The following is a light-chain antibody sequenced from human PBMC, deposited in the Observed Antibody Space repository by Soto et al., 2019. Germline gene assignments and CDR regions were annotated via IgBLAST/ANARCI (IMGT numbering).Light chain of an antibody. Sequence: EIVMTQSPATLSVSPGERATLSCRASQSVSGNLAWYQQKPGQAPRLLIYGASTRATGIPARFSGSGSGTEFTLTISSLQPDDFATYYCQHYNSYSEAFGQRTEVDIK. CDR1: QSVSGN. J-gene: IGKJ1*01. CDR2: GAS. V-gene: IGKV3-15*01. CDR3: QHYNSYSEA.